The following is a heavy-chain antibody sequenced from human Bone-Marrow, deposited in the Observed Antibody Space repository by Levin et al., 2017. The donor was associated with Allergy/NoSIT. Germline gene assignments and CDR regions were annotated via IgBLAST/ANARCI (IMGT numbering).Heavy chain of an antibody. CDR1: GGSISSSSYY. J-gene: IGHJ1*01. Sequence: SETLSLTCTVSGGSISSSSYYWGWIRQPPGKGLEWIGSIYYSGSTYYNPSLKSRVTISVDTSKNQFSLKLSSVTAADTAVYYCARLWGGWYRWYFQHWGQGTLVTVSS. V-gene: IGHV4-39*01. CDR2: IYYSGST. D-gene: IGHD6-19*01. CDR3: ARLWGGWYRWYFQH.